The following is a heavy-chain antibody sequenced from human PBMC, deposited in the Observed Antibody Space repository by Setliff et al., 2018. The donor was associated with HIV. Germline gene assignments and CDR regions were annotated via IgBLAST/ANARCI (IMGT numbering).Heavy chain of an antibody. CDR1: GYSISSGFY. Sequence: SETLSLTCAVSGYSISSGFYWGWIRQPPGKGLEWIGSIYHSGSTYYTPSLTSRVTVSVDTSNNQFSLKLTSVTAADTAVYFCTSHRLSWEIYPPEYFQHWGQGTLVTVSS. V-gene: IGHV4-38-2*01. D-gene: IGHD1-26*01. J-gene: IGHJ1*01. CDR2: IYHSGST. CDR3: TSHRLSWEIYPPEYFQH.